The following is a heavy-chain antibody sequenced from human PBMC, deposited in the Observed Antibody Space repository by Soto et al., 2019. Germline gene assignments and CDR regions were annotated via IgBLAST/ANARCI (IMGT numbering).Heavy chain of an antibody. D-gene: IGHD5-18*01. V-gene: IGHV1-3*01. CDR1: GYTFTSYA. J-gene: IGHJ3*02. CDR2: INAGNGNT. Sequence: QVQLVQSGAEVKKPGASVKVSCTASGYTFTSYAMHWVRQAPGQRLEWMGWINAGNGNTKYSQKFQGRVTITRNTSASTAYMELSSLRSEDTAVYYCARFRSVQLWLVDAFDIWGQGTMVTVSS. CDR3: ARFRSVQLWLVDAFDI.